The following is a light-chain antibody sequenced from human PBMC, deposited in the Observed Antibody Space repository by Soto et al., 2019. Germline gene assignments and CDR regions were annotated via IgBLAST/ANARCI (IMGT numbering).Light chain of an antibody. J-gene: IGKJ1*01. CDR3: LQDYTYPWT. CDR2: GAS. CDR1: QGISNE. V-gene: IGKV1-6*01. Sequence: IQLTQSPSLLSASVGDRVTITCRASQGISNELGWYQQRPGKAPKVLIYGASNLQSGVPSRFSGSASGTDFTLTISSLQPEDFATYYCLQDYTYPWTFGQGTKVDIK.